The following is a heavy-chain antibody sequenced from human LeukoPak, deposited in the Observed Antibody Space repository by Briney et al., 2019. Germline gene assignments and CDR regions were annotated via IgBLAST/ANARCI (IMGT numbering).Heavy chain of an antibody. D-gene: IGHD6-19*01. CDR2: IYYSGST. CDR3: ARHFTSWSDPLGWLVSVGNAFDI. V-gene: IGHV4-30-4*07. CDR1: GGSISSGGYS. J-gene: IGHJ3*02. Sequence: SETLSLTCAVSGGSISSGGYSWSWIRQPPGKGLEWIGYIYYSGSTYYNPSLKSRVTISVDTSKNQFSLKLSSVTAADTAVYYCARHFTSWSDPLGWLVSVGNAFDIWGQGTMVTVSS.